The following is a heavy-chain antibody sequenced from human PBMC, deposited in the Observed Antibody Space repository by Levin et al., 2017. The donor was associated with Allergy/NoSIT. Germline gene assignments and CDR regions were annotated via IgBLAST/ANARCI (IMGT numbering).Heavy chain of an antibody. CDR3: ARETYGMDV. V-gene: IGHV4-59*01. Sequence: SQTLSLTCTVSGGSINSYSWNWIRQPPGKGLEWIGYIFYSGSANYNPSLQSRVTISVDTSKNQFSLKLSSVTAADTAVYYCARETYGMDVWGQGTTVTVSS. J-gene: IGHJ6*02. CDR2: IFYSGSA. CDR1: GGSINSYS.